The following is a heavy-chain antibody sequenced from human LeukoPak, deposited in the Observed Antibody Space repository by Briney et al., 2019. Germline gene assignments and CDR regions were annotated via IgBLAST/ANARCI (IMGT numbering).Heavy chain of an antibody. CDR3: VRDRGYSTFDY. CDR1: AFTFSNYW. CDR2: MKEDGGEI. J-gene: IGHJ4*02. Sequence: GGSLRLSCAASAFTFSNYWMSWVRQSPGKGLERVANMKEDGGEINYVDSVEGRFTISRDNAKNSLYLQMNSLRVDDTAVYYCVRDRGYSTFDYWGQGTLVTVSS. D-gene: IGHD4-23*01. V-gene: IGHV3-7*01.